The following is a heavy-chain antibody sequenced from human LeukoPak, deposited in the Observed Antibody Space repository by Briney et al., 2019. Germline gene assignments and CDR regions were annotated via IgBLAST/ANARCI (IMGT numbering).Heavy chain of an antibody. Sequence: GGTLRLSCAASGFTFSNFGISWVRQAPGKGLEWVSAISDSGDSTYYADSVKGRFTISRDNSKNTLYLQMNSLRAEDTAVYYCARRAGAYSHPYDYWGQGTLVTVSS. CDR2: ISDSGDST. J-gene: IGHJ4*02. D-gene: IGHD4/OR15-4a*01. CDR1: GFTFSNFG. V-gene: IGHV3-23*01. CDR3: ARRAGAYSHPYDY.